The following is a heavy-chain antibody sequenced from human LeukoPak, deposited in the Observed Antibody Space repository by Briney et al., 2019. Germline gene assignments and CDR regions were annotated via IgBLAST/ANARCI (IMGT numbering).Heavy chain of an antibody. D-gene: IGHD3-10*01. J-gene: IGHJ2*01. CDR3: AKERGGQDWDFDL. CDR2: IWDDGSNK. Sequence: PGGSLRLSCAASGLNFNDNDMDWVRQAPGKGLEWVVVIWDDGSNKYYAESVKGRFTISRDISKNMLYLQMNSLRVEDTAVYYCAKERGGQDWDFDLWGRGTLVTVSS. CDR1: GLNFNDND. V-gene: IGHV3-33*06.